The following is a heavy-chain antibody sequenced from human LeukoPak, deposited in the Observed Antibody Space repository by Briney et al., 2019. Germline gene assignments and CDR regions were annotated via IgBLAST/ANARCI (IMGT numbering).Heavy chain of an antibody. CDR3: AKTSDSSGYYYAFFDY. V-gene: IGHV4-38-2*02. Sequence: SETLSLTCTVSGYSISSGYYWGWIWQPPGKGLEWIGSIYHSGSTYYNPSLKSRVTISVDTSKNQLSLKLSSVTAADTAVYYCAKTSDSSGYYYAFFDYWGQGTLVTVSS. D-gene: IGHD3-22*01. J-gene: IGHJ4*02. CDR1: GYSISSGYY. CDR2: IYHSGST.